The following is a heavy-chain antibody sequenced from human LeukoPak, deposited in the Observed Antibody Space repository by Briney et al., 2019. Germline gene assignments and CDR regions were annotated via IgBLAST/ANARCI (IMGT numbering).Heavy chain of an antibody. V-gene: IGHV5-51*01. J-gene: IGHJ4*02. CDR3: AQITVVRGVISFDY. D-gene: IGHD3-10*01. CDR2: IYPGDSDT. Sequence: GEFLKISCTGSGYSFTSYWIGWVRQMPGKGLELLGIIYPGDSDTRYSPSFQGQVTISADKSISTAYLQWSSLEASDTAMYYCAQITVVRGVISFDYWGQGTLVTVSS. CDR1: GYSFTSYW.